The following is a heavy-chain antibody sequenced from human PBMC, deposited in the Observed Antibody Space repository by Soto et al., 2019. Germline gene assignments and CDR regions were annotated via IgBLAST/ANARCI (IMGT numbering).Heavy chain of an antibody. CDR2: IRSKAYGGTT. D-gene: IGHD5-12*01. J-gene: IGHJ5*02. V-gene: IGHV3-49*04. Sequence: PGGSLRLSCTASGFTFGDYAMSWVRQAPGKGLEWVGFIRSKAYGGTTEHAASVKGRFIISRDESKSIAYLQMDSLKTEDTAVYYCARATYNGYVYWFDPWGQGTLVTVSS. CDR1: GFTFGDYA. CDR3: ARATYNGYVYWFDP.